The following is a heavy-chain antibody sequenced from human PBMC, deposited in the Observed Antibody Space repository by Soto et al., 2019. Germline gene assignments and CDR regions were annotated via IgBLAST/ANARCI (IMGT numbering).Heavy chain of an antibody. CDR3: AKVGVRRTSWFDY. J-gene: IGHJ4*02. Sequence: GGSLRLSCAASGFTFSSYAMSWVRQAPGKGLEWVSAISGSGGSTYYADSVKGRFTISRDNSKNTLYLQMNSLRAEDTVVYYCAKVGVRRTSWFDYWGQGTLVTVSS. CDR2: ISGSGGST. D-gene: IGHD3-10*01. CDR1: GFTFSSYA. V-gene: IGHV3-23*01.